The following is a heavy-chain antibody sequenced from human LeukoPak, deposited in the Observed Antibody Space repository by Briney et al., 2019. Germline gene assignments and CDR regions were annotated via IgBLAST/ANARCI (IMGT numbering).Heavy chain of an antibody. V-gene: IGHV1-69*13. CDR1: GGTFSSYA. CDR2: IIPIFGTA. D-gene: IGHD2-21*01. Sequence: ASVKVSCKASGGTFSSYAISWVRQAPGQGLEWMGGIIPIFGTANYAQKFQGRVTITADDSTSTVYMELSSLRSEDTAVYYCARCGPSAGDVWGQGTTVTVSS. J-gene: IGHJ6*02. CDR3: ARCGPSAGDV.